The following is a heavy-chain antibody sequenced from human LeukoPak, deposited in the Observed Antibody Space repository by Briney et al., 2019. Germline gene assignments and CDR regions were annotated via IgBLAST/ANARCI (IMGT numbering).Heavy chain of an antibody. Sequence: GASVKVSCKASGGTFSSYAISWVRQAPGQGLEWMGGIIPIFGTANYAQKFQGRVTITADESTSTAYMELSSLRSEDTAVYYCAREPCSGWYRFRCYFDYWGQGTLVTASS. CDR3: AREPCSGWYRFRCYFDY. V-gene: IGHV1-69*13. CDR1: GGTFSSYA. J-gene: IGHJ4*02. CDR2: IIPIFGTA. D-gene: IGHD6-19*01.